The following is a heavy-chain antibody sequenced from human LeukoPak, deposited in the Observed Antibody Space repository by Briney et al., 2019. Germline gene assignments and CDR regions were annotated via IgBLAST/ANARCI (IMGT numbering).Heavy chain of an antibody. D-gene: IGHD3-22*01. CDR1: GFTFSSYA. CDR2: ISYDGSNK. Sequence: GRSLRLSCAASGFTFSSYAMHWVRQAPGKGLEWVAVISYDGSNKYYADSVKGRFTISRDNSKNTLYLQMNSLRAEDTAVYYCARDYYYDSGGPFDYWGQGTLVTVSS. J-gene: IGHJ4*02. V-gene: IGHV3-30*04. CDR3: ARDYYYDSGGPFDY.